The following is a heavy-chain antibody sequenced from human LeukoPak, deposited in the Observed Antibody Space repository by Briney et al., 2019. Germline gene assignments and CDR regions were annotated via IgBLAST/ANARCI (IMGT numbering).Heavy chain of an antibody. V-gene: IGHV4-39*01. Sequence: KPSETLSLTCTVSGGSISSSSYYWGWIRQPPGKGLEWIGSIYYTGSTYYNPSLKSRVTISEDTSKNQSSLRLSSVTAADTAVYYRARRGDYGRSFDYWGQGTLVTVSS. CDR3: ARRGDYGRSFDY. D-gene: IGHD4-17*01. CDR1: GGSISSSSYY. CDR2: IYYTGST. J-gene: IGHJ4*02.